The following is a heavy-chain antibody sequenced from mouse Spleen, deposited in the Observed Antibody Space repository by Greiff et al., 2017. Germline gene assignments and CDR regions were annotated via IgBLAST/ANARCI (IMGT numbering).Heavy chain of an antibody. V-gene: IGHV5-9*01. Sequence: DVMLVESGGGLVKLGGSLKLSCAASGFTFSSYAMSWVRQTPEKRLEWVATISSGGGNTYYPDSVKGRFTISRDNAKNTLYLQMSSLKSEDTAMYYCARGVAYYFDYWGQGTTLTVSS. CDR3: ARGVAYYFDY. J-gene: IGHJ2*01. CDR2: ISSGGGNT. CDR1: GFTFSSYA. D-gene: IGHD1-1*02.